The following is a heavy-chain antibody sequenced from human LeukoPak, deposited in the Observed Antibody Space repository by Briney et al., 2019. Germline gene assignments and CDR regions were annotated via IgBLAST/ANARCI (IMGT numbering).Heavy chain of an antibody. V-gene: IGHV3-23*01. J-gene: IGHJ4*02. CDR2: ISDSGDST. D-gene: IGHD5-12*01. CDR3: AKSHSVGYRGYFDY. Sequence: RPGGSLRLSCAASGFTFTTYAMTWVRQAPGQGLEGISTISDSGDSTYYADSVKGRFTISRDNSKNTLYVQMNSLRAEDTAVYYCAKSHSVGYRGYFDYWGQGTLVTVSS. CDR1: GFTFTTYA.